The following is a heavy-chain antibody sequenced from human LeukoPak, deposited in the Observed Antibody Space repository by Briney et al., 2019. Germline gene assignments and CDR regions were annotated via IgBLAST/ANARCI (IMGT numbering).Heavy chain of an antibody. CDR3: ARDYTSAEWLGFAFDV. D-gene: IGHD6-19*01. V-gene: IGHV1-18*01. Sequence: GASVKVSCTASGYTFTRYAISWVRQAPGQGLEWMGWINPFNGNTNDAERSQGRVIMTTDTSTRTAYMELRSLRSDDTAVYYCARDYTSAEWLGFAFDVWGQGTVVSVSS. J-gene: IGHJ3*01. CDR2: INPFNGNT. CDR1: GYTFTRYA.